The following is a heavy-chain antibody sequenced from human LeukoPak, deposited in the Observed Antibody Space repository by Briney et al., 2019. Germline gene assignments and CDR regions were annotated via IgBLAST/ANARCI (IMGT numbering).Heavy chain of an antibody. V-gene: IGHV1-69*04. CDR3: ASGIAVAGDPLGGGPTIDY. CDR1: GGTFSSYA. CDR2: IIPILGIA. J-gene: IGHJ4*02. Sequence: GASVKVSCKASGGTFSSYAISWVRQAPGQGLEWMGRIIPILGIANYAQKFQGRVTITADKSTSTAYMELSSLRSEDTAVYYCASGIAVAGDPLGGGPTIDYWGQGTLVTVSS. D-gene: IGHD6-19*01.